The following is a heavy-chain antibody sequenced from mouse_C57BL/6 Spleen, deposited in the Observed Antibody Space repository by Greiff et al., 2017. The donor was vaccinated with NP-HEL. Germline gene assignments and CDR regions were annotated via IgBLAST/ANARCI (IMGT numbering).Heavy chain of an antibody. CDR3: ARIYYDYEGWYFDV. CDR2: ISNLAYSI. CDR1: GFTFSDYG. Sequence: EVQLMESGGGLVQPGGSLKLSCAASGFTFSDYGMAWVRQAPRKGPEWVAFISNLAYSIYYADTVTGRFTISRENAKNTLYLEMSSLRSEDTAMYYCARIYYDYEGWYFDVWGTGTTVTVSS. V-gene: IGHV5-15*01. D-gene: IGHD2-4*01. J-gene: IGHJ1*03.